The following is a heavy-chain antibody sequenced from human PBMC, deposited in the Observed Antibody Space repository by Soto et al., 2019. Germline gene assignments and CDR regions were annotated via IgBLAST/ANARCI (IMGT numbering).Heavy chain of an antibody. Sequence: ASVKVSCKASGYTFTSYGTSWVRQAPGQGLEWMGWISAYNGNTNYAQKLQGRVTMTTDTSTSTAYMELRSLRSDDTAVYYCAREARITGTMDYWGQGTLVTVSS. V-gene: IGHV1-18*01. J-gene: IGHJ4*02. D-gene: IGHD1-7*01. CDR3: AREARITGTMDY. CDR1: GYTFTSYG. CDR2: ISAYNGNT.